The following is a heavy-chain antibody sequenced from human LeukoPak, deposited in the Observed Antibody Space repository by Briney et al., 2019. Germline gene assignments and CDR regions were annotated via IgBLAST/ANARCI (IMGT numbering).Heavy chain of an antibody. V-gene: IGHV1-69*13. CDR3: ARDLQELPLGSKHQLLDSGLNDY. J-gene: IGHJ4*02. Sequence: ASVKVSCKASGGTFSSYAISWVRQAPGQGLEWMGGIIPIFGTANYAQKFQGRVTITADESTSTAYMELSSLRSEDTAVYYCARDLQELPLGSKHQLLDSGLNDYWGQGTLVTVSS. CDR2: IIPIFGTA. D-gene: IGHD2-2*01. CDR1: GGTFSSYA.